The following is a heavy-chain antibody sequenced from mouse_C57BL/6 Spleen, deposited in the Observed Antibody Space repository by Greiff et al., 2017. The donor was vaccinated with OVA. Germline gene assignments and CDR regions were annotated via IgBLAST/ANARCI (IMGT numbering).Heavy chain of an antibody. Sequence: VQLQQPGAELVMPGASVKLSCKASGYTFTSYCMHWVKQRPGQGLEWIGEIDPSDSYTNYNQKFKGKSTLTVDKSSSTAYMQLSSLTSEDSAVYYGARHYGSSYEDAMDYWGQGTSVTVSS. CDR2: IDPSDSYT. V-gene: IGHV1-69*01. D-gene: IGHD1-1*01. CDR3: ARHYGSSYEDAMDY. CDR1: GYTFTSYC. J-gene: IGHJ4*01.